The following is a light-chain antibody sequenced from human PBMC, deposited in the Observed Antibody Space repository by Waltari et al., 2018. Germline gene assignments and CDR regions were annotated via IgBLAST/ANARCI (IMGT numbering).Light chain of an antibody. V-gene: IGLV2-14*01. Sequence: QSALTQPASVSGSPGQSITISCTGTSRDIGLSNCVSWYQLHPGEAPTLILYGVNSRPSGVSNRFSGSKSGNTASLTISGLQGDDEADNFCASCTDTIPPVVFGGGTKLTVL. CDR3: ASCTDTIPPVV. CDR2: GVN. CDR1: SRDIGLSNC. J-gene: IGLJ2*01.